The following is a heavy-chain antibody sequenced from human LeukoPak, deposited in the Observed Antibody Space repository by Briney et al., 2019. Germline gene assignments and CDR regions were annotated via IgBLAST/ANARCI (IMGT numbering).Heavy chain of an antibody. CDR3: AATPSIGVGATTKNWFDP. CDR1: GYTLTELS. J-gene: IGHJ5*02. V-gene: IGHV1-24*01. Sequence: ASVKVSCKVSGYTLTELSMHWVRQAPRKGLEWMGGFDPEDGETIYAQKFQGRVTMTEDTSTDTAYMELSSLRSEDTAVYYCAATPSIGVGATTKNWFDPWGQGTLVTVSS. CDR2: FDPEDGET. D-gene: IGHD1-26*01.